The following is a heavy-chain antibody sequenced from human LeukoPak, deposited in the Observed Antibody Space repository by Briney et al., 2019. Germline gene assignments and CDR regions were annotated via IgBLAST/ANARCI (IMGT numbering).Heavy chain of an antibody. CDR1: TSR. Sequence: ASVKVSCKATSRISWVRQAPGQGLEWMGWIGTYGGDTYYAQKFQGRVTITTDESTSTAYMELSSLRSEDTAVYYCARGSGDGYNSYYVDYWGQGTLVTVSS. CDR2: IGTYGGDT. D-gene: IGHD5-24*01. CDR3: ARGSGDGYNSYYVDY. V-gene: IGHV1-18*01. J-gene: IGHJ4*02.